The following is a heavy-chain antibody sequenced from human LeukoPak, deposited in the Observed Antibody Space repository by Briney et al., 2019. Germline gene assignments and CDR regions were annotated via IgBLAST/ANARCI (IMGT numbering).Heavy chain of an antibody. D-gene: IGHD3/OR15-3a*01. J-gene: IGHJ6*03. V-gene: IGHV1-2*06. CDR3: ARDHRIRGLDYCYMDI. CDR1: GYTFTGYY. CDR2: INPNSGGT. Sequence: ASVKVFCKASGYTFTGYYLHWVRQAPGQGLEWMGRINPNSGGTNYAQKFRGRVTMTRDTSISTAHMELSRLRSDDTAVYYCARDHRIRGLDYCYMDIWGKGTTVTVSS.